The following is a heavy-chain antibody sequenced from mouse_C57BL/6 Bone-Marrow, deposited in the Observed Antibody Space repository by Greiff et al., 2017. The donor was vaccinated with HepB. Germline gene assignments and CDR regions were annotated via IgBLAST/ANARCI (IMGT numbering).Heavy chain of an antibody. Sequence: EVKLVESGGGLVQPGESLKLSCASYEYAFPSHDMSWVRKTPEKRLELVAAINSDGGSTYYPDTMERRFIISRDNTKKTLYRQMSSLRSEASAVYYCASGAFITAYWGQGTLVTVSA. D-gene: IGHD1-1*01. J-gene: IGHJ3*01. CDR1: EYAFPSHD. CDR3: ASGAFITAY. V-gene: IGHV5-2*01. CDR2: INSDGGST.